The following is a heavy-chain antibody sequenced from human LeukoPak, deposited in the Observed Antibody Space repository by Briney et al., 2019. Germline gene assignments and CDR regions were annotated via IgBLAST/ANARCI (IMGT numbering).Heavy chain of an antibody. V-gene: IGHV4-34*01. J-gene: IGHJ4*02. D-gene: IGHD6-13*01. CDR1: VGSFSCYY. CDR3: ARGFRSSWAPFDY. Sequence: SETLSLACAVYVGSFSCYYWSWIRHPPGKGLEWIGEINHSGSTNYNPSLKSRVTISVDTSKNQFSLKLSSVTAADTAVYYCARGFRSSWAPFDYWGQGTLVTVSS. CDR2: INHSGST.